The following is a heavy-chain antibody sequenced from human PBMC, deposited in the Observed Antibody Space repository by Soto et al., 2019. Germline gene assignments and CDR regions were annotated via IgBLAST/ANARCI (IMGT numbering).Heavy chain of an antibody. V-gene: IGHV1-46*01. D-gene: IGHD2-8*01. CDR2: INPSGGAT. CDR3: ARDHTNGVNDAFDI. J-gene: IGHJ3*02. Sequence: ASVKVYCNASGYTFTSYYLPWVRQDPEQGLETMGVINPSGGATIYAQKFQGRVTMTRDTSTSTVYMELSSLRSEDTAVYYCARDHTNGVNDAFDIWGQGTMVSVSS. CDR1: GYTFTSYY.